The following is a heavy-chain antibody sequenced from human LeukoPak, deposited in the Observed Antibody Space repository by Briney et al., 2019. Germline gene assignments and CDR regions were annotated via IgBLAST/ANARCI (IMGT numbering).Heavy chain of an antibody. CDR3: ARGIGSGYSYGALDY. Sequence: GGSLRLSCAASGFTFSGXXXXXVRQAPGXXXXXXXXISSSGGXIXYXXXXKXXFTISRDNAKISLYLQMNSLRAEDTAVYYCARGIGSGYSYGALDYWGQGTLVTVSS. CDR2: ISSSGGXI. J-gene: IGHJ4*02. V-gene: IGHV3-48*03. D-gene: IGHD5-18*01. CDR1: GFTFSGXX.